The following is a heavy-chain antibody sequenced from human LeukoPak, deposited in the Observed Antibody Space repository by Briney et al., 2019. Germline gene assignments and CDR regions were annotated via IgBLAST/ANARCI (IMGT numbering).Heavy chain of an antibody. J-gene: IGHJ4*02. V-gene: IGHV4-34*01. D-gene: IGHD3-22*01. CDR1: GGSFSGYY. CDR3: ATALERYYYDSSGYYAHFDY. Sequence: PSETLSLTCAVYGGSFSGYYWSWIRQPPGKGLEWIGEINHSGSIKYNPSLKSRVTISGDTSKNQFSLKLRSVTAADTAVYYCATALERYYYDSSGYYAHFDYWGQGTLVTVSS. CDR2: INHSGSI.